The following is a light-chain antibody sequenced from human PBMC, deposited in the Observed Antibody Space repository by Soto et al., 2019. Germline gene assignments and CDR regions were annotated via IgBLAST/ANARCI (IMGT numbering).Light chain of an antibody. Sequence: QSALTQPASVSGSPGQSITISCTGTSSDVGGFNYVSWYQYHPGKVPKLMIYDVSDRPSGVSNRFSGSKSGNTASLTISGLQAEDEADYYCSSYTTTGTLVFGGGTKLTVL. CDR1: SSDVGGFNY. V-gene: IGLV2-14*03. CDR3: SSYTTTGTLV. CDR2: DVS. J-gene: IGLJ2*01.